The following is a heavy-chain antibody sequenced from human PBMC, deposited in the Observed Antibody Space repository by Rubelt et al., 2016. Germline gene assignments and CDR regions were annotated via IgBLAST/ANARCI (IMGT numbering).Heavy chain of an antibody. CDR1: GFTFSSYA. CDR2: ISGSGGST. J-gene: IGHJ4*02. V-gene: IGHV3-23*04. Sequence: EVQLVESGGGLVQPGGSLRLSCAASGFTFSSYAMSWVRQAPGKGLEWVSAISGSGGSTYYVESVKGRFTISRDNSKNTLYLQMNSLRAEDTAVYYCAKMMGRDFWSGEGYWGQGTLVTVSS. CDR3: AKMMGRDFWSGEGY. D-gene: IGHD3-3*01.